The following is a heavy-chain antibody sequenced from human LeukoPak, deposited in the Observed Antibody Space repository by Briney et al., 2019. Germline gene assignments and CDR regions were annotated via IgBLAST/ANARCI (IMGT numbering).Heavy chain of an antibody. Sequence: PSETLSLTCTISGASIDSYYWSWIRQPPGKGLEWIGYIYYSGTTNYNPSLKRRVTISVDTSKNQFSLKLSSVTAADTAVYYCARGTPRGEFDYWGQGTLVTVSS. V-gene: IGHV4-59*01. D-gene: IGHD3-16*01. CDR1: GASIDSYY. CDR3: ARGTPRGEFDY. J-gene: IGHJ4*02. CDR2: IYYSGTT.